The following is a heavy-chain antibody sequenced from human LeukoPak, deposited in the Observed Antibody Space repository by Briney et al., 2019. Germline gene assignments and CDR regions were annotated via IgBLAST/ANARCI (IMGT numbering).Heavy chain of an antibody. J-gene: IGHJ5*02. D-gene: IGHD6-19*01. Sequence: GGSLRLSYVASGFTFTSDAMNWVRQAPGKGLEWVSSTVSRGTTQYADSVKGRFTVSRDTSKNTLYLQMNSLRADDTAVYYCAKCSTSAYTTGWCNWIDPWGQGTLVTVSS. CDR2: TVSRGTT. V-gene: IGHV3-23*01. CDR3: AKCSTSAYTTGWCNWIDP. CDR1: GFTFTSDA.